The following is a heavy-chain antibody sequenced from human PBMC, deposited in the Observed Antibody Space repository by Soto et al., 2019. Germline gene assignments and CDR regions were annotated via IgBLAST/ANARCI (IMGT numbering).Heavy chain of an antibody. J-gene: IGHJ6*03. V-gene: IGHV4-34*01. Sequence: SETLSLTCAVYGGSFSGYYWSWIRQPPGKGLEWIGEINHSGSTNYNPSLKSRVTISVDTSKNQFSLKLSSVTAADTAVYYCARGRPEWLRLHYYYYYMDVWGKGTTVTVSS. CDR2: INHSGST. CDR1: GGSFSGYY. CDR3: ARGRPEWLRLHYYYYYMDV. D-gene: IGHD5-12*01.